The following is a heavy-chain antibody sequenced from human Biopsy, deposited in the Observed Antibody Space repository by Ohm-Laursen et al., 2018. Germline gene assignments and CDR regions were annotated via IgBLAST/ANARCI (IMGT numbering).Heavy chain of an antibody. CDR1: GYIIDSNYY. CDR2: ILHNRGT. CDR3: ARDYSWDY. Sequence: SDTLSLTCTVSGYIIDSNYYWGWIRQPPGKGLEWIGSILHNRGTFHNPSLQSRITISVDTSKNQFSLKLISVTAADTAVYYCARDYSWDYWGQGILVTVSS. D-gene: IGHD2-15*01. J-gene: IGHJ4*02. V-gene: IGHV4-38-2*02.